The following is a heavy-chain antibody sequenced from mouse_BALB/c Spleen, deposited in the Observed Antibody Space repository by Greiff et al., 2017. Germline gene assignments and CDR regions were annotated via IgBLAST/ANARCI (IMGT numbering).Heavy chain of an antibody. CDR3: ARGGRWLLHWYFDV. J-gene: IGHJ1*01. V-gene: IGHV3-2*02. CDR1: GYSITSDYA. CDR2: ISYSGST. Sequence: VQLKESGPGLVKPSQSLSLTCTVTGYSITSDYAWNWIRQFPGNKLEWMGYISYSGSTSYNPSLKSRISITRDTSKNQFFLQLNSVTTEDTATYYCARGGRWLLHWYFDVWGAGTTVTVSS. D-gene: IGHD2-3*01.